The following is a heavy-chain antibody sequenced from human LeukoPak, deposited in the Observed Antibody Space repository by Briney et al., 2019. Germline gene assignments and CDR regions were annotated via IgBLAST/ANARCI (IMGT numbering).Heavy chain of an antibody. J-gene: IGHJ4*02. CDR3: ARDPLLWFGELLYDY. CDR1: GFTFSSYW. D-gene: IGHD3-10*01. Sequence: GGSLRLSCAASGFTFSSYWMGWVRQAPGKGLEWVANIKQDGSEKYYVDSVKGRFTISRDNAKNSLYLQMNSLRAEDTAVYYCARDPLLWFGELLYDYWGQGTLVTVSS. CDR2: IKQDGSEK. V-gene: IGHV3-7*01.